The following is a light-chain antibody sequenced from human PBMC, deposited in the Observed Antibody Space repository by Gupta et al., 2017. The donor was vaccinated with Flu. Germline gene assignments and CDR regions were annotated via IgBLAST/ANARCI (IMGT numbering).Light chain of an antibody. J-gene: IGLJ2*01. V-gene: IGLV1-44*01. Sequence: RATLTCTGRSANVGSDAADWHQQDPGLPPKLLIYSNNNRPAGIPDRFSASRSGTSASLAISGLQPEEEADYYCAAWDDGVSGPVFGGGTKLTVL. CDR3: AAWDDGVSGPV. CDR1: SANVGSDA. CDR2: SNN.